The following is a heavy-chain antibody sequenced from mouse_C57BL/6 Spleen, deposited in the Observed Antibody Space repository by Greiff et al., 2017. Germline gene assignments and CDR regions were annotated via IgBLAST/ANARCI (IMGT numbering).Heavy chain of an antibody. CDR3: TRRGSPPLDY. CDR2: IDPETGGT. Sequence: QVQLQQSGAELVRPGASVTLSCKASGYTFTDYEMHWVKQTPVHGLEWIGAIDPETGGTAYNQKFKGKARLTADKSSSTAYMELRSLTSEDSAVYYCTRRGSPPLDYWGQGTTLTVSS. V-gene: IGHV1-15*01. J-gene: IGHJ2*01. D-gene: IGHD3-1*01. CDR1: GYTFTDYE.